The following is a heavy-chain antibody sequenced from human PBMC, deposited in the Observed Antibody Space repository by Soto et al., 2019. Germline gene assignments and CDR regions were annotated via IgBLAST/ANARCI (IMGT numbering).Heavy chain of an antibody. J-gene: IGHJ4*02. CDR1: GFTFSSYD. Sequence: GGSLRLSCAASGFTFSSYDMHWVRQATGKGLEWVSAIGTAGDTYYPGSVKGRFTISRENAKNSLYLQMNSLRAGDTAVYYCARGPTARRRGRGVILGSFDYWGQGTLVTVSA. CDR2: IGTAGDT. CDR3: ARGPTARRRGRGVILGSFDY. V-gene: IGHV3-13*01. D-gene: IGHD3-10*01.